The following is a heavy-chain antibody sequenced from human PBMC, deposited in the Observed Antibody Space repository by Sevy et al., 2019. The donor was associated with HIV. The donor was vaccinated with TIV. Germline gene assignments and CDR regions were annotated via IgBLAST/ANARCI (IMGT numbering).Heavy chain of an antibody. Sequence: ASVKVSCKASGYTFTSYDINWVRQATGQGLEWMGWMNPNSGNTGYAQTFQGRVTMTRNTSISTAYMELSSLRSEDTAVYYCARGFLPVLANNWFDPWGQGTLVTVSS. CDR3: ARGFLPVLANNWFDP. J-gene: IGHJ5*02. V-gene: IGHV1-8*01. CDR2: MNPNSGNT. D-gene: IGHD2-8*02. CDR1: GYTFTSYD.